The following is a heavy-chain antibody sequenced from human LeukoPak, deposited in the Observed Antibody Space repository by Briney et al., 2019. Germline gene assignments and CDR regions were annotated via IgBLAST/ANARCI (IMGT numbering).Heavy chain of an antibody. Sequence: GASVRVSCMPSGYTFTTYDVNWVRQVPGQGLEWIGRMNPNTGNTDYAQTFQGRVTMTRNTSMSTAYMELSGLRSDDTAIYYCARVQSGGYYVRRRWFDPWGQGTLVTVAS. V-gene: IGHV1-8*01. J-gene: IGHJ5*02. CDR3: ARVQSGGYYVRRRWFDP. D-gene: IGHD3-10*02. CDR1: GYTFTTYD. CDR2: MNPNTGNT.